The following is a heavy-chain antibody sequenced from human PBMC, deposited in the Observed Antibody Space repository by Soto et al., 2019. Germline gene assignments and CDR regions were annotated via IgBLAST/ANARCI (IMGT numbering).Heavy chain of an antibody. CDR3: VASLAASGLNWLDP. J-gene: IGHJ5*02. Sequence: SETLSLTCIVSGGSISEKYWNWVRQPPGQGLEWIGLIFANGHTDYNTSLKSRVTMSVDASKNQFSLRLTSMTAADTAVYYCVASLAASGLNWLDPWGRGTLVTVSS. V-gene: IGHV4-4*07. CDR2: IFANGHT. D-gene: IGHD6-13*01. CDR1: GGSISEKY.